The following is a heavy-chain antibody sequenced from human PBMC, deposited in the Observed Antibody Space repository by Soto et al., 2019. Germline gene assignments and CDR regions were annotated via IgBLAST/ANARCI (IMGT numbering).Heavy chain of an antibody. CDR3: AKDPGGATWDNWFDP. CDR2: MSGSSGSK. V-gene: IGHV3-23*01. CDR1: GFNFSSYA. J-gene: IGHJ5*02. Sequence: SLRVSSSYSGFNFSSYAMIWVLQAPLKGLEWVSAMSGSSGSKYYANSVKGRFTVSRDNSKNTLNLKMNSLRAEDTAVYYCAKDPGGATWDNWFDPWGQGTLVTVSS. D-gene: IGHD1-26*01.